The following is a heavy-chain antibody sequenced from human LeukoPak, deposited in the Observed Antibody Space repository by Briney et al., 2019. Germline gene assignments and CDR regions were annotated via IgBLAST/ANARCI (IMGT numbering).Heavy chain of an antibody. V-gene: IGHV3-23*01. J-gene: IGHJ4*02. CDR3: AKVRYSGSYYDY. CDR1: GFTFSSYA. CDR2: ISGSGSST. D-gene: IGHD1-26*01. Sequence: GGSLRLSCAASGFTFSSYAMSWVRQAPGKGLEWVSTISGSGSSTYYADSVKGRFTISRDNSKNTLDLQMNSLRAEDTAIYFCAKVRYSGSYYDYWGQGTLVTVSS.